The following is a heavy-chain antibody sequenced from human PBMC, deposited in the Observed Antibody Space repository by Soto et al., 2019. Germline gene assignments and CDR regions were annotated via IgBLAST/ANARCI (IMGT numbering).Heavy chain of an antibody. CDR1: GYTFTSYA. CDR3: ARDRAARFPNYYYYYGMDV. J-gene: IGHJ6*02. V-gene: IGHV1-3*01. D-gene: IGHD6-6*01. CDR2: INAGNGNT. Sequence: ASVKVSCKASGYTFTSYAMHWVRQAPGQRLEWMGWINAGNGNTKYSQKFQGRVTMTRDTSTSTVYMELSSLRSEDTAVYYCARDRAARFPNYYYYYGMDVWGQGTTVTVSS.